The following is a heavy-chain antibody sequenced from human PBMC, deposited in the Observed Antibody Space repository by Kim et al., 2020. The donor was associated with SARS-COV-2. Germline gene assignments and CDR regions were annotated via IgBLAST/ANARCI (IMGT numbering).Heavy chain of an antibody. D-gene: IGHD3-10*01. J-gene: IGHJ4*02. CDR1: GFTFSSYW. CDR2: IKQDGSEK. V-gene: IGHV3-7*03. CDR3: ARESITMVRGVIIPPHYYFDY. Sequence: GGSLRLSCAASGFTFSSYWMSWVRQAPGKGLEWVANIKQDGSEKYYVDSVKGRFTISRDNAKNSLYLQMNSLRAEDTAVYYCARESITMVRGVIIPPHYYFDYWGQGTLVTVSS.